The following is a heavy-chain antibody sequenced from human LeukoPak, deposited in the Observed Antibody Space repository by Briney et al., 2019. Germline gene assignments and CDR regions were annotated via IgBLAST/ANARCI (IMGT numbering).Heavy chain of an antibody. CDR2: INHSGST. CDR3: ARGPQAVRPQLWSATQYYYYGMDV. V-gene: IGHV4-34*01. D-gene: IGHD2-2*01. J-gene: IGHJ6*02. CDR1: GGSFSGYY. Sequence: SETLSLTCAVYGGSFSGYYWRWIRQPPGKGLEWIGEINHSGSTNYNPSLKSRVTISVDTSKDHFSLKLSSVTAADTAVYYCARGPQAVRPQLWSATQYYYYGMDVWGQGTTVTVSS.